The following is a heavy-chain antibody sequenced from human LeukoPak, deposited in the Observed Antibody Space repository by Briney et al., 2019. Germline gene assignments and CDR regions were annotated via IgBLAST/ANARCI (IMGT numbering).Heavy chain of an antibody. CDR3: IRYSGSYFDY. J-gene: IGHJ4*02. V-gene: IGHV3-49*04. CDR2: IRNKAYGGTT. D-gene: IGHD1-26*01. Sequence: GGSLRLSCTASGFTFGDYAMNWVRQAPGKGLEWVGFIRNKAYGGTTEYAASVKGRFTISRDDSKNIDYLQMNSLKTEDTAVYYCIRYSGSYFDYWRQGTLVTVSS. CDR1: GFTFGDYA.